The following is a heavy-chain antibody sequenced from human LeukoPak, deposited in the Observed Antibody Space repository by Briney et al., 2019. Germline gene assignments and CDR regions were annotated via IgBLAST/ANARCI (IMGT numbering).Heavy chain of an antibody. Sequence: SETLSLTCTVSGGSVSSGSYYWSWIRQPPGKGLEWIGYIYYTGSTNYSPSLQSRVTISADTSKSQFSLNLSSVTAADTAVYYCARATLGYCSGGSCYSFDPWGQGTLVTVSS. CDR3: ARATLGYCSGGSCYSFDP. J-gene: IGHJ5*02. V-gene: IGHV4-61*01. D-gene: IGHD2-15*01. CDR1: GGSVSSGSYY. CDR2: IYYTGST.